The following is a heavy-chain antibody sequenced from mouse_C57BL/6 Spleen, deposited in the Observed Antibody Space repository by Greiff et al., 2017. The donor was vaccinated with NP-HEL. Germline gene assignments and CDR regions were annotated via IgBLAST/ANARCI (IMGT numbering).Heavy chain of an antibody. V-gene: IGHV1-59*01. J-gene: IGHJ2*01. CDR1: GYTFTSYW. D-gene: IGHD4-1*01. CDR2: IDPSDSYT. Sequence: QVQLQQPGAELVRPGTSVKLSCKASGYTFTSYWMHWVKQRPGQGLEWIGVIDPSDSYTNYNQKFKGKATLTVDTSSSTAYMQLSSLTSEDSAVYYCARRLTGTGPGNFDYWGQGTTLTVSS. CDR3: ARRLTGTGPGNFDY.